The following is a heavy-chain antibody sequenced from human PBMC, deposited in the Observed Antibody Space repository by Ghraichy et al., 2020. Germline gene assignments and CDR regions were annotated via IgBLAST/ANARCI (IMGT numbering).Heavy chain of an antibody. D-gene: IGHD2-8*02. V-gene: IGHV3-7*01. CDR3: ARAKILDL. J-gene: IGHJ5*02. CDR2: IKQDGSEK. Sequence: GSLRLSCAASGFPFSSYWMSWVRQAPGKGLEWVANIKQDGSEKYYVDSVKGRFTISRDNAKSSLYLQMSSLRAEDTAVYYCARAKILDLWGQGTLVTVSS. CDR1: GFPFSSYW.